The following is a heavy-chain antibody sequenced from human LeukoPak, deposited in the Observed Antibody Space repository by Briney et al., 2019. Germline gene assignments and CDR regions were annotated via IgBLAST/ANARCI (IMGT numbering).Heavy chain of an antibody. V-gene: IGHV4-61*02. Sequence: PSETLSLTYTVSGGSISNLSYYWSWIRQPAGKGLECIGRIYASGSTNYNPSLKSRVTISVDTSKNQFSLKLSSVTAADTAVYYCARPSTYYYDSSGHGAFDIWDQGTMVTVSS. D-gene: IGHD3-22*01. CDR2: IYASGST. J-gene: IGHJ3*02. CDR3: ARPSTYYYDSSGHGAFDI. CDR1: GGSISNLSYY.